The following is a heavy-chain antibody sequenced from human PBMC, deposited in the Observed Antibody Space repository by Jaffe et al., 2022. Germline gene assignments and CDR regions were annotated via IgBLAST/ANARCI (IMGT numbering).Heavy chain of an antibody. Sequence: QVQLVQSGAEVKKPGSSVKVSCKASGGTFSSYAISWVRQAPGQGLEWMGGIIPIFGTANYAQKFQGRVTITADESTSTAYMELSSLRSEDTAVYYCARGANCSGGSCYYYYYYYMDVWGKGTTVTVSS. CDR1: GGTFSSYA. J-gene: IGHJ6*03. CDR2: IIPIFGTA. D-gene: IGHD2-15*01. V-gene: IGHV1-69*01. CDR3: ARGANCSGGSCYYYYYYYMDV.